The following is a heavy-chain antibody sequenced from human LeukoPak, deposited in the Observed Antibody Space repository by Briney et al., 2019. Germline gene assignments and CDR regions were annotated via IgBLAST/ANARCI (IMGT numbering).Heavy chain of an antibody. CDR3: ARGIAAAGPIPYFDY. Sequence: GGSLRLSCAASGFTFSSFSMNWVRQAPGKGLEWVSSISSGGDYKHYADSVKGRLTISRDNSKNTLYLQMNSLRAEDTAVYYCARGIAAAGPIPYFDYWGQGTLVTVSS. CDR1: GFTFSSFS. CDR2: ISSGGDYK. V-gene: IGHV3-21*04. J-gene: IGHJ4*02. D-gene: IGHD6-13*01.